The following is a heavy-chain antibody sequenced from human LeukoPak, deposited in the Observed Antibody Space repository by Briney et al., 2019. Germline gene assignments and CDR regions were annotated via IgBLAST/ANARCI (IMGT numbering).Heavy chain of an antibody. D-gene: IGHD2-2*01. V-gene: IGHV3-23*01. CDR1: RLTFRRYD. J-gene: IGHJ4*02. Sequence: GGSMRLSCAASRLTFRRYDESWAREFTGEGVEWVSGLSGNGGTTYYADSVKGRFTMSRDNSKNTLYLQMNSLKADDTAVYYCATVYCGTASCHSVDYWGQGTLVTVSS. CDR3: ATVYCGTASCHSVDY. CDR2: LSGNGGTT.